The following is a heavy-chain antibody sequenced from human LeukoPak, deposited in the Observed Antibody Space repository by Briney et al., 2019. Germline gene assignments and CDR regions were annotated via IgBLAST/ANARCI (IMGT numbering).Heavy chain of an antibody. CDR1: EGTFSSYA. D-gene: IGHD7-27*01. J-gene: IGHJ4*02. CDR2: IIPIFGTA. CDR3: VGGAPNWGFDY. Sequence: SSVKVSCKASEGTFSSYAISWVRQAPGQGLEWMGGIIPIFGTANYAQKFQGRVTITADESTSTAYMELSSLRSEDTAVYYCVGGAPNWGFDYWGQGTLVTVSS. V-gene: IGHV1-69*01.